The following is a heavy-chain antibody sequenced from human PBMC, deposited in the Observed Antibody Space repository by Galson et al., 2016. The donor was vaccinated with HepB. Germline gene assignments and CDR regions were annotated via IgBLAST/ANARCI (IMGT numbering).Heavy chain of an antibody. V-gene: IGHV5-51*01. J-gene: IGHJ4*02. Sequence: QSGAEVKKPGESLKISCKGSGYNFNSYWIGWVRQVPGKGLEWMGIIYPGHSDTRYSPSFQGQVSISVDKSISTAYLEWSSLKAPDTAMYYCARHSISAWPADFDYWGQGTQVSVSS. CDR1: GYNFNSYW. D-gene: IGHD6-19*01. CDR2: IYPGHSDT. CDR3: ARHSISAWPADFDY.